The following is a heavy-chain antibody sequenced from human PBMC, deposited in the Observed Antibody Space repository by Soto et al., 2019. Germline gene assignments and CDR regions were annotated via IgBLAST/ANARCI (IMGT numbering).Heavy chain of an antibody. J-gene: IGHJ4*02. CDR3: ARGRIVVVPAAIQRFDY. CDR2: INHSGST. V-gene: IGHV4-34*01. Sequence: SETLSLTCAVYGGSFSGYYWSWIRQPPGKGLEWIGEINHSGSTNYNPSLKSRVTISVDTSKNQFSLKLSSVTAADTAVYYCARGRIVVVPAAIQRFDYWGQGTLVTVSS. D-gene: IGHD2-2*01. CDR1: GGSFSGYY.